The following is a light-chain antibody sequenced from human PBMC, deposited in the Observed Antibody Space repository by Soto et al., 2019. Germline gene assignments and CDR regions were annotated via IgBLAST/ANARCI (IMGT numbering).Light chain of an antibody. CDR2: AAS. V-gene: IGKV1-9*01. CDR1: QDISSY. Sequence: IPLTQSPSSLSASVGDRVTITCRASQDISSYLAWYQQKPGKAPKVLIYAASTLQSGVPSRFSGSGSGTDFTLTISSLQPEDFATYYCQQLDSFLVTVGGGTRVEIK. CDR3: QQLDSFLVT. J-gene: IGKJ4*01.